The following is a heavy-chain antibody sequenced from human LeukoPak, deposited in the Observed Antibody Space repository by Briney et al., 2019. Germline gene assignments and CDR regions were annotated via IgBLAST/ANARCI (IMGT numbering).Heavy chain of an antibody. Sequence: PSETLSLTCTVSGVSISSYYWSWLRQPPGKGLEWVGYIYYSGSTNYNPSLKGRVTISVDTSKNQFSLKLSSVTAADTAVYYCARETTVTGDWFDPWGQGTLVTVSS. CDR3: ARETTVTGDWFDP. CDR2: IYYSGST. J-gene: IGHJ5*02. D-gene: IGHD4-17*01. CDR1: GVSISSYY. V-gene: IGHV4-59*12.